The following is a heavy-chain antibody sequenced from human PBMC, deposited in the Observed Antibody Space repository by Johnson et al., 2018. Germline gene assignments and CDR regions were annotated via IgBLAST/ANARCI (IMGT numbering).Heavy chain of an antibody. D-gene: IGHD3-10*01. V-gene: IGHV3-23*04. CDR2: ISASGGVT. CDR3: AKGDHTRGQAFDI. J-gene: IGHJ3*02. Sequence: EVQLVESGGGLVQPGGSLRLSCAASGLTFSSYAMNWVRQAPGKGLDWVSVISASGGVTYYADSVKGRFTISRDNSIDTLYLQINSLRPEDTAVYYCAKGDHTRGQAFDIWGQGTVVTVSS. CDR1: GLTFSSYA.